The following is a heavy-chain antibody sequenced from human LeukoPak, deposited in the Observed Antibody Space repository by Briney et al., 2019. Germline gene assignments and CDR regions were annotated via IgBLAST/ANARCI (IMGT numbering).Heavy chain of an antibody. CDR2: IYYSGST. CDR3: ARHGTNTAAVVPSTSTDFDY. V-gene: IGHV4-59*08. Sequence: SETLSLTCTVSGGSISSYYWSWIRQPPGKGLEWIGYIYYSGSTNYNPSLKSRVTISVDTSKNQFSLKLSSVTAADTAVYYCARHGTNTAAVVPSTSTDFDYWGQGTLVTVSS. CDR1: GGSISSYY. D-gene: IGHD5-18*01. J-gene: IGHJ4*02.